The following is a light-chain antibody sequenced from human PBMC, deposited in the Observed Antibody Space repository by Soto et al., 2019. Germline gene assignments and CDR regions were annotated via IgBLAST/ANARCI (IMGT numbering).Light chain of an antibody. CDR2: GAS. J-gene: IGKJ2*01. Sequence: EIVLTQSPGTLSLSPGERATLSCRASQSVSSNYLAWYQQKPGQATSLLIYGASSRATGIPDRFSGSGSETDFPLIIIRLEPEAFAVYYCRQYGSLYTFGQGTKVEIK. CDR1: QSVSSNY. V-gene: IGKV3-20*01. CDR3: RQYGSLYT.